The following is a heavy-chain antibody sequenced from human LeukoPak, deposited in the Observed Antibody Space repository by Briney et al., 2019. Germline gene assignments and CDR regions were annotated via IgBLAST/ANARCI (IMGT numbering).Heavy chain of an antibody. D-gene: IGHD3-16*01. CDR2: INVANGDT. CDR1: GYTFTAHA. J-gene: IGHJ4*02. Sequence: ASVTVFCKASGYTFTAHAVHWVRQAPGQRLEWMGWINVANGDTGYSQKFQGRVTITSDTSASTGYTEMISLISEDTAVYYCASKPRGESRPFEYWGQGTLVTVSS. V-gene: IGHV1-3*01. CDR3: ASKPRGESRPFEY.